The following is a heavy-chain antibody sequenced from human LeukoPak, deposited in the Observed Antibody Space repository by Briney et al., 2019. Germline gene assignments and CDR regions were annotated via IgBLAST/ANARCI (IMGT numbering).Heavy chain of an antibody. Sequence: SETLSLTCAVYGGSFSGYYWSWIRQPPGKGLEWIGEINHSGSTNYNPSLKSRVTISVDTSKNQFSLKLSSVTAADTAVYYCARGSIAVAGTFDYWGQGTLSPSPQ. V-gene: IGHV4-34*01. CDR2: INHSGST. D-gene: IGHD6-19*01. CDR3: ARGSIAVAGTFDY. CDR1: GGSFSGYY. J-gene: IGHJ4*02.